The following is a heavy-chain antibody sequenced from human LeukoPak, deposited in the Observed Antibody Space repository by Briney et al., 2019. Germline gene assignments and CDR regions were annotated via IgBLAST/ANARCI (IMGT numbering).Heavy chain of an antibody. CDR3: ARDFLRDSSGIARDDAFDI. V-gene: IGHV1-18*01. J-gene: IGHJ3*02. D-gene: IGHD3-22*01. CDR2: ISAYNGNT. Sequence: ASVKVSCKASGYTFTSYGISWVRQAPGQGLEWMGWISAYNGNTNYAQKLQGRVTMTTDTSTSTAYMELRSLRSDDTAVYYCARDFLRDSSGIARDDAFDIWGQGTMVTVSS. CDR1: GYTFTSYG.